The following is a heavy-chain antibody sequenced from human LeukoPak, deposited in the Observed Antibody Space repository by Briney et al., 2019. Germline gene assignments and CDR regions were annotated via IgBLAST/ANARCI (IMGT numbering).Heavy chain of an antibody. CDR1: GYTFTGYY. CDR3: ARPFLEGYFDY. D-gene: IGHD3-3*02. J-gene: IGHJ4*02. Sequence: ASVKVSCKASGYTFTGYYLHWVRQAPGQGLEWMGWINPNSGGTNYAQKFQGRVTMTRDTSISTAYMELSRLRSDDPAVYYCARPFLEGYFDYWGQGTLVTVSS. CDR2: INPNSGGT. V-gene: IGHV1-2*02.